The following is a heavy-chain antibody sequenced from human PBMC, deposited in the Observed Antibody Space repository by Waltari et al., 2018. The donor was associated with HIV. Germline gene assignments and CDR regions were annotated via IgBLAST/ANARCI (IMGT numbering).Heavy chain of an antibody. J-gene: IGHJ6*02. D-gene: IGHD6-25*01. Sequence: EVQLVESGGGLVQPGGSLRLSCAASGFTFSSYSMNWVRQAPGKGLEWVSYISSSSSTIYYADSVKGRFIISRDNAKNSLYLQMNSLRDEDTAVYYCARGALPATALYYGMDGWGQGTTVTVSS. CDR2: ISSSSSTI. CDR1: GFTFSSYS. CDR3: ARGALPATALYYGMDG. V-gene: IGHV3-48*02.